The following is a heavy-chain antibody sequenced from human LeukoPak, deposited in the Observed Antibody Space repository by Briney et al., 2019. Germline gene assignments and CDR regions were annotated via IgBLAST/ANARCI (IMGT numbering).Heavy chain of an antibody. CDR2: IYHSGCGST. CDR1: GGSISSGGHS. D-gene: IGHD3-22*01. J-gene: IGHJ4*02. V-gene: IGHV4-30-2*01. Sequence: SETLSLTCTVSGGSISSGGHSWSWIRQPPGKGLEWNGYIYHSGCGSTYYNPSLKSRVTISVDTSTNQFSLKLSSMTATDTAVYHCARGTHYYDSGGYGYFDYWGQGTLVTVSS. CDR3: ARGTHYYDSGGYGYFDY.